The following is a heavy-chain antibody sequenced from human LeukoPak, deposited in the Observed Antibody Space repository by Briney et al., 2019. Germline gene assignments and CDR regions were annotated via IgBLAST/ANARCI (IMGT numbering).Heavy chain of an antibody. CDR2: IRYDGGNT. CDR3: ASSRVYDY. CDR1: GFIFSNYA. Sequence: GGSLRLSCAASGFIFSNYAMQWVRQAPGMGLEWVAFIRYDGGNTYYADSVKGRFTISRDNPKNTMYLQMNSLRAEDTAVYYCASSRVYDYWGQGTLVTVSS. J-gene: IGHJ4*02. D-gene: IGHD6-13*01. V-gene: IGHV3-30*02.